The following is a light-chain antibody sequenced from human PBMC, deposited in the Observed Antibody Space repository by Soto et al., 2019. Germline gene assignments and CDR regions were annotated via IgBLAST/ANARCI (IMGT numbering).Light chain of an antibody. CDR2: DAS. V-gene: IGKV1-5*01. J-gene: IGKJ1*01. CDR1: QTITNW. Sequence: DIQMTQSPSTLSASVGDSVTITCRASQTITNWLAWYQQRPWKAPKLLIYDASRLESGVPLRFSASGSGTEFTLTISSLQPDDFATYYCQQYNSYSGTFGQGTKVDI. CDR3: QQYNSYSGT.